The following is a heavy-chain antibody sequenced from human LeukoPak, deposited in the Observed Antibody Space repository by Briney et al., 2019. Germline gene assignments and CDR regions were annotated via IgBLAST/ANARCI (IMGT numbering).Heavy chain of an antibody. V-gene: IGHV3-48*02. J-gene: IGHJ3*02. CDR1: GFTVSSNY. CDR3: ARDSSYAFDI. Sequence: GGSLRLSCAVSGFTVSSNYMSWVRQAPGKGLEWVSYISSSSGMISYADSVRGRFTISRDNAKNSLSLQMNSLRDEDTAVYYCARDSSYAFDIWGQGTMVTVSS. CDR2: ISSSSGMI.